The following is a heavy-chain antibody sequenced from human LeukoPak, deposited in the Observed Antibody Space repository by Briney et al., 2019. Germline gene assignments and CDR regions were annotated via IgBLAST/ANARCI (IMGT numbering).Heavy chain of an antibody. CDR3: ATLTVASSFDY. V-gene: IGHV3-48*03. CDR1: GFAFSVYE. J-gene: IGHJ4*02. CDR2: ISSSGGTR. Sequence: PGGSLRLSCAASGFAFSVYEMYWVRQAPGKGLEWVSYISSSGGTRYYADSVKGRFTFSRDNAKNSLYLQMNSLRAEDTAVYYCATLTVASSFDYWGQGTLITVSS. D-gene: IGHD6-19*01.